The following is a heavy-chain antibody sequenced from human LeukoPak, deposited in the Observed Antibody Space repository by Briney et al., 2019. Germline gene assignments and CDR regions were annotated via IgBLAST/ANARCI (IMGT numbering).Heavy chain of an antibody. CDR1: GGTFSSYA. CDR3: ARDTYYYDSSGGGMDV. J-gene: IGHJ6*02. Sequence: SVKASCKASGGTFSSYAISWVRQAPGQGLEWMGRIIPILGIANYAQKFQGRVTITADKSTSTAYMELSSLRSEDTAVYYCARDTYYYDSSGGGMDVWGQGTTVTVSS. CDR2: IIPILGIA. D-gene: IGHD3-22*01. V-gene: IGHV1-69*04.